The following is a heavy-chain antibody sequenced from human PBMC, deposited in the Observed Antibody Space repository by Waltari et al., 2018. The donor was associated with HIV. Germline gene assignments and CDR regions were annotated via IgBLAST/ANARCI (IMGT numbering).Heavy chain of an antibody. V-gene: IGHV3-15*05. CDR2: VKSKSDGGTT. D-gene: IGHD2-15*01. Sequence: DVQLVASGGGLVRPGGSLKLSCAVSGITFKTAWLSWVRQAPGQGLQWLGHVKSKSDGGTTDYAAPVRGRFTISADDFNDTVFLTMNSLKIEDAAIYYCTTFEMGTTRNYWGQGTLVTVSS. J-gene: IGHJ4*02. CDR3: TTFEMGTTRNY. CDR1: GITFKTAW.